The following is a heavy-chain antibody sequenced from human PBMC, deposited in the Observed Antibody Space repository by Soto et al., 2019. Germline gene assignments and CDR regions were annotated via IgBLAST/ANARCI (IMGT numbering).Heavy chain of an antibody. CDR1: GGTFSSYA. D-gene: IGHD3-10*01. J-gene: IGHJ4*02. Sequence: QVQLVQSGAEVKKPGSSVKVSCKASGGTFSSYAISWVRQAPGQGLEWRGGIIPIFGTANYAQKFQGRVTITADESTSTAYMEVGSLRSGDTGVYFCARPYGSGSYYHFDYWGQGTLVTVSS. CDR3: ARPYGSGSYYHFDY. V-gene: IGHV1-69*01. CDR2: IIPIFGTA.